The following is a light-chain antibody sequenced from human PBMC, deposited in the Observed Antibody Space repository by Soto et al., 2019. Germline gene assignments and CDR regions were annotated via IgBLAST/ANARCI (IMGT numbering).Light chain of an antibody. V-gene: IGKV1-39*01. J-gene: IGKJ1*01. Sequence: DLPMTHPTSSLSASVSEQVTIICRASQSVRSYLNWYQQKPGKAPKLLIFAASSLQSGNPSRFSGSGSGTDFTLTISTLQPEDFATYYCQQSYSNTWKFGQGTKVEIK. CDR2: AAS. CDR1: QSVRSY. CDR3: QQSYSNTWK.